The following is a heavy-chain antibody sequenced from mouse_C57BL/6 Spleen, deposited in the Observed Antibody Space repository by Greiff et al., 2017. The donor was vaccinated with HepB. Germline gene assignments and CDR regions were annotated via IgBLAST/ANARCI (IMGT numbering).Heavy chain of an antibody. V-gene: IGHV1-39*01. D-gene: IGHD3-2*02. CDR3: AREEGTAQATPLDY. Sequence: EVQLKESGPELVKPGASVKISCKASGYSFTDYNMNWVKQSNGKSLEWIGVINPNYGTTSYNQKFKGKATLTVDQSSSTAYMQLNSLTSEDSAVYYCAREEGTAQATPLDYWGQGTTLTVSS. J-gene: IGHJ2*01. CDR1: GYSFTDYN. CDR2: INPNYGTT.